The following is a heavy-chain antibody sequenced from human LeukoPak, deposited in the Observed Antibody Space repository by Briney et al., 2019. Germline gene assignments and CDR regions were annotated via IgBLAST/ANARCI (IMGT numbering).Heavy chain of an antibody. CDR2: MDPTGSQK. V-gene: IGHV3-7*01. J-gene: IGHJ4*02. Sequence: GGSLRLACADSQFTFNGSLMNWVRQAPGKGLEWVANMDPTGSQKRYVDSVRGRFTISKDNPGASLYLDMHSLRAEDTAIYYCAIWTSGNYWGQGTLVTVSS. D-gene: IGHD1-1*01. CDR1: QFTFNGSL. CDR3: AIWTSGNY.